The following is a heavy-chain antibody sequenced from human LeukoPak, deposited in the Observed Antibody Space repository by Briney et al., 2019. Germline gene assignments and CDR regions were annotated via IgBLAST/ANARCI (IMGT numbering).Heavy chain of an antibody. Sequence: PSETLSLICTVSGGSISSYYWSWIRQPPGKGLEWIGYIYYSGSTNYNPSLKSRVTISVDTSKNQFSLKLSSVTAADTAVYYCASGGTSDNWFDPWGQGTLVTVSS. CDR1: GGSISSYY. CDR3: ASGGTSDNWFDP. V-gene: IGHV4-59*01. J-gene: IGHJ5*02. CDR2: IYYSGST. D-gene: IGHD1/OR15-1a*01.